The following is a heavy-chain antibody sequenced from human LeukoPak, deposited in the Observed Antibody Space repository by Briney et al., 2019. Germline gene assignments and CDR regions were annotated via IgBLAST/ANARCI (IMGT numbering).Heavy chain of an antibody. CDR2: ISAYNGDT. CDR3: ARESGDTSLVNYFDY. CDR1: DYIISSYG. D-gene: IGHD5-18*01. J-gene: IGHJ4*02. Sequence: ASVKVSCKASDYIISSYGISWVRQAPGQGLEWMGWISAYNGDTHYAQNVQGRVTMTTDTSTSTAYMELRSLRSDDTAVYYCARESGDTSLVNYFDYWGQGTLVTVSS. V-gene: IGHV1-18*01.